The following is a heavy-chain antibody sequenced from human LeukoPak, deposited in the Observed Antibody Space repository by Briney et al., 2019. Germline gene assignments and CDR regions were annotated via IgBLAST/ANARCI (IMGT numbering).Heavy chain of an antibody. CDR1: GFTFSNYA. D-gene: IGHD6-13*01. Sequence: PGGSLRLSCAASGFTFSNYAMAWVRHPPPKGLEWVSAISGNGGRTYSANSVQGRFTISTDNSKNTVYLQMDNLRTEDSAMYYCAKAHGISWPYAFDSWGEGTLVTVSS. J-gene: IGHJ4*02. CDR2: ISGNGGRT. V-gene: IGHV3-23*01. CDR3: AKAHGISWPYAFDS.